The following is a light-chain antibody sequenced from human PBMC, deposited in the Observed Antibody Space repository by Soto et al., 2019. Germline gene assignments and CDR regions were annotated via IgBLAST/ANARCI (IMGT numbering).Light chain of an antibody. CDR3: QQTYSTLFT. Sequence: DIQMTRSPSALSASVGDRVTITCRASQSISRYLNWYQQKPGKAPEPLIYAASSLQSGVPSRFSDSGSGTDFTLTISNLQPEDFATYFCQQTYSTLFTFGPGTKVEIK. J-gene: IGKJ3*01. CDR2: AAS. CDR1: QSISRY. V-gene: IGKV1-39*01.